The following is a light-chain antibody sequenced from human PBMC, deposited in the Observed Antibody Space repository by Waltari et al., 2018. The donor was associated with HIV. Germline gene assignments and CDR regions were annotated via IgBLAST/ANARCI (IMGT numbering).Light chain of an antibody. CDR3: RQYNNWPPLT. CDR1: LTIVSN. J-gene: IGKJ1*01. Sequence: ELVMTQSPATLSVSPGARATLSSSASLTIVSNLAGYQQKPGQAPRHLIFGTSTRATGIPARFSGLGSGTEFTLTISSLQSEDFAVYYCRQYNNWPPLTFGQGTKVEIK. V-gene: IGKV3-15*01. CDR2: GTS.